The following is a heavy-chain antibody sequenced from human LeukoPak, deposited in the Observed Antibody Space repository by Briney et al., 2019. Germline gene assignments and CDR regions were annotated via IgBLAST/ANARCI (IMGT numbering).Heavy chain of an antibody. D-gene: IGHD6-19*01. CDR1: GGSISSYY. CDR2: IYYSGST. Sequence: SETLSLTCTVSGGSISSYYWSWIRQPPGKGLEWIGYIYYSGSTNYNPSLKSRVTTSVDTSKNQFSLKLSSVTAADTAVYYCARDSSGPSPFFDYWGQGTLVTVSS. CDR3: ARDSSGPSPFFDY. V-gene: IGHV4-59*01. J-gene: IGHJ4*02.